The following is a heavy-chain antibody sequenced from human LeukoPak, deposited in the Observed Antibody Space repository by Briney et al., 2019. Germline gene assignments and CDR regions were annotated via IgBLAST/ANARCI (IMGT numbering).Heavy chain of an antibody. CDR1: GFNLNSYE. Sequence: PGGSLRLSCAASGFNLNSYEMNWVRQAPGKGLEWVSYISSSGSTIYYADSVKDRFTISRDNAKNSLYLQMNSLRAEDTAVYYCARGPHSSGYYGHYFDYWGQGTLVTVSS. V-gene: IGHV3-48*03. CDR2: ISSSGSTI. J-gene: IGHJ4*02. CDR3: ARGPHSSGYYGHYFDY. D-gene: IGHD3-22*01.